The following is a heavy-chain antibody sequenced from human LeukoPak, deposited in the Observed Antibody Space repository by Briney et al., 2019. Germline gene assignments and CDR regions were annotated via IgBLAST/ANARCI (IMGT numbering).Heavy chain of an antibody. CDR2: IYYSGST. CDR3: AREGTYYYYSSGYRWFDP. D-gene: IGHD3-22*01. J-gene: IGHJ5*02. V-gene: IGHV4-31*03. Sequence: SETLSLTCTVSGGSISSGGYYWSWIRQHPGKGLEWIGYIYYSGSTYYNPSLKSRVTISVDTSKNQFSLKLSSVTAADTAVYYCAREGTYYYYSSGYRWFDPWGQGTLVTVSS. CDR1: GGSISSGGYY.